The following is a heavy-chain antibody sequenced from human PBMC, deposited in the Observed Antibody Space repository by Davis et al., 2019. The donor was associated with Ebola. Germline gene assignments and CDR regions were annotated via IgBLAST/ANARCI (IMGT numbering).Heavy chain of an antibody. Sequence: SETLSLTCAVYGGSFSSYYWSWIRQPPGKGLEWIGYIYYSGSTNYNPSLKSRVTISVDTSKNQFSLKLSSVTAADTAVYYCARGGGRGVVTPVWGQGTLVTVSS. CDR3: ARGGGRGVVTPV. D-gene: IGHD4-23*01. CDR1: GGSFSSYY. J-gene: IGHJ4*02. V-gene: IGHV4-59*01. CDR2: IYYSGST.